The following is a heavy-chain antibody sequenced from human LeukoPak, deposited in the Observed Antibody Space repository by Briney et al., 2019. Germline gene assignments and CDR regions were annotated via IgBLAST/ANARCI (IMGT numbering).Heavy chain of an antibody. CDR2: ISYDGSNK. V-gene: IGHV3-30*19. D-gene: IGHD6-19*01. J-gene: IGHJ4*02. Sequence: PGGSLRLSCAASGFTFSSYGMHWVRQAPGKGLEWVTIISYDGSNKYYADSVKGRFTISRDNSKNTLYLQMNSLRAEDTAVYYCAREGPYSSVPINWGQGTLVTVSS. CDR1: GFTFSSYG. CDR3: AREGPYSSVPIN.